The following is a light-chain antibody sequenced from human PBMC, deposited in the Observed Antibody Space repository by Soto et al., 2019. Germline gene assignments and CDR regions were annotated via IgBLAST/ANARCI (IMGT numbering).Light chain of an antibody. CDR1: QSISTY. J-gene: IGKJ3*01. Sequence: DIQMTQSPSSLCASVGDRVTITCRASQSISTYLNWYQQKPGRAPNLLIYLASSLQTGVPSRFSGSGSGTDFTLTISSLQPEDSATYYCQQSYTIPSFGPGTKVDIE. CDR2: LAS. V-gene: IGKV1-39*01. CDR3: QQSYTIPS.